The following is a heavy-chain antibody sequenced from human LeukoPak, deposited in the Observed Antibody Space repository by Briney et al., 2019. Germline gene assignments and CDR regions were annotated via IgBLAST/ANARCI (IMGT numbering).Heavy chain of an antibody. CDR3: ARGSLMTTVTTFDD. V-gene: IGHV5-10-1*01. J-gene: IGHJ4*02. CDR1: GYRFTTYW. CDR2: IDPSDSST. Sequence: GESLKISCKGSGYRFTTYWISWVRQMPGKGLEWLGKIDPSDSSTNYSPAFQGHVTISADRSISTAYLQWSSLKASDTAMYYCARGSLMTTVTTFDDGGQGTLVTVSS. D-gene: IGHD4-17*01.